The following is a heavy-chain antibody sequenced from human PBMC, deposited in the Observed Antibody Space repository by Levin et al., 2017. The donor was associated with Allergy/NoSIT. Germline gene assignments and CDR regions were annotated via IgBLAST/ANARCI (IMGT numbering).Heavy chain of an antibody. CDR1: AFTFRNYY. CDR3: ARGGCDRTSCLDH. CDR2: ILNDGTT. Sequence: GGSLRLSCTASAFTFRNYYMHWVRQAPGMGLVWVSNILNDGTTNYADSVKGRFTISRDNAKNTLYLQMNSLGEEDTAGYFCARGGCDRTSCLDHWGQGILVTVSS. J-gene: IGHJ4*02. D-gene: IGHD2-2*01. V-gene: IGHV3-74*01.